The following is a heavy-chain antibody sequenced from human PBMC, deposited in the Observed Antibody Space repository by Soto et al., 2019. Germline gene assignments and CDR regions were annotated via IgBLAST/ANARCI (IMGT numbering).Heavy chain of an antibody. V-gene: IGHV4-39*01. CDR2: SSYNGGT. CDR3: ARHRLEVVWRGFDF. D-gene: IGHD3-10*01. J-gene: IGHJ4*02. Sequence: KSSETLSLTCTVSTDSSSFTNSYWGWIRQPPGKGLQWIGSSSYNGGTFYNPSLKGRVVISFDTSKKQSSLQVTSVTAADTAIYFCARHRLEVVWRGFDFCGQGRPVTVYS. CDR1: TDSSSFTNSY.